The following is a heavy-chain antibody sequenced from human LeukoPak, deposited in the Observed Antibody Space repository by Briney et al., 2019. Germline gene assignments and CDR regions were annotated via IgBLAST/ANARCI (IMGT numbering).Heavy chain of an antibody. J-gene: IGHJ3*02. Sequence: PGGSLRLSCAASGFTFSSYGMHWVRQAPGKGLEWVAFIRYDGSNKYYADSVKGRFTISRGNSKNTLYLQMNSLRAEDTAVYYCAKGEYQAFDIWGQGTMVTVSS. V-gene: IGHV3-30*02. CDR3: AKGEYQAFDI. CDR1: GFTFSSYG. D-gene: IGHD6-6*01. CDR2: IRYDGSNK.